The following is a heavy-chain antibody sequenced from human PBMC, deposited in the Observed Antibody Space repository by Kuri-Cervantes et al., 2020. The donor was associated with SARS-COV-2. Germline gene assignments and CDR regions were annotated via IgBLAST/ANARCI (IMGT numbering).Heavy chain of an antibody. CDR3: SLDAFDY. Sequence: SVKVSCKPSGFTFTGSTIQWVRQARGQGLEWIGWIVVGSGDTSYAQEFQDRVTITRDMSTATAYMELRTLRSEDTAVCFCSLDAFDYWGQGTLVTVSS. CDR1: GFTFTGST. V-gene: IGHV1-58*02. J-gene: IGHJ4*02. CDR2: IVVGSGDT. D-gene: IGHD2-8*01.